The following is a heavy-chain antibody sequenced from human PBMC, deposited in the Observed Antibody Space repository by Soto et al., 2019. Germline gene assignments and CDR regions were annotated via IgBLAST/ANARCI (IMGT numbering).Heavy chain of an antibody. J-gene: IGHJ4*02. D-gene: IGHD1-7*01. CDR1: GYTFTGNA. V-gene: IGHV1-3*04. CDR2: INTGDGST. CDR3: TRDRHAWTYGGFDS. Sequence: QVQLVQSGTEVKKPGASVKVSCKASGYTFTGNAMNWVRQAPGQRLEWMGWINTGDGSTKYSQNFQGRVSITRDTSATTAYMELSSLRSEDTAVYYCTRDRHAWTYGGFDSWGQGILVTVSS.